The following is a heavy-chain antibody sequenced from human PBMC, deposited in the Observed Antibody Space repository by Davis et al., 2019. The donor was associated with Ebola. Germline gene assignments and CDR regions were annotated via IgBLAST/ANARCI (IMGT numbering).Heavy chain of an antibody. D-gene: IGHD4-17*01. CDR1: GGSIRDGY. V-gene: IGHV4-59*08. CDR2: IYYSGNT. Sequence: MPSETLSLTCTVSGGSIRDGYWSWIRNSPRKGLEWVGYIYYSGNTNYSPSLKSRVTISVDTSKKQFSLKLSSVTAADTAVYYCARGLSTVTLWGNLYIDLWGHGTQVIVSS. J-gene: IGHJ2*01. CDR3: ARGLSTVTLWGNLYIDL.